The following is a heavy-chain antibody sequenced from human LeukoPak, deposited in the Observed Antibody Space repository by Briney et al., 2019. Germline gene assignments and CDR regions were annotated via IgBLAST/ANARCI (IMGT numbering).Heavy chain of an antibody. CDR2: INPNSGGT. V-gene: IGHV1-2*02. D-gene: IGHD3-22*01. Sequence: GASVKVSCKASGYTFTGYYMHWVRQAPGQGLEWVGWINPNSGGTNYAQKFQGRVTMTRATSISTAYMELSRLRSDDTAVYYCASRGYYYDSSGYYSLYYWGQGTLVTVSS. J-gene: IGHJ4*02. CDR1: GYTFTGYY. CDR3: ASRGYYYDSSGYYSLYY.